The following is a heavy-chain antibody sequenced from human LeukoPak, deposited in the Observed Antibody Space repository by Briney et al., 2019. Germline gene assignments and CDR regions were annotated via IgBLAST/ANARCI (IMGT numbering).Heavy chain of an antibody. J-gene: IGHJ5*02. V-gene: IGHV3-53*01. CDR2: IYSGGNT. CDR3: ARYNWFDP. CDR1: GFTVSSNY. Sequence: SGGSLRLSCTAFGFTVSSNYMSWVRQAPGKGLEWVSVIYSGGNTFYADSVKGRFTISRDNSKNTLHLQMNSLRAEDTAVYYCARYNWFDPWGQGTLVTVSP.